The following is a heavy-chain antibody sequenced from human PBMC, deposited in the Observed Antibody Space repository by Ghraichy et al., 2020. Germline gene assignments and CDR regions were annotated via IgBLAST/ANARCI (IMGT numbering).Heavy chain of an antibody. CDR1: GFTFSGYW. CDR2: IKEDGSEK. D-gene: IGHD3-10*01. V-gene: IGHV3-7*04. CDR3: ARDRPYGASYFDY. Sequence: GGSLRLSCAASGFTFSGYWMTWVRQAPGKGLEWVANIKEDGSEKNYVDSVKGRFTISRDNAKNLLYLQMNTLRAEDTAIYYCARDRPYGASYFDYWGQGTLVTVSS. J-gene: IGHJ4*02.